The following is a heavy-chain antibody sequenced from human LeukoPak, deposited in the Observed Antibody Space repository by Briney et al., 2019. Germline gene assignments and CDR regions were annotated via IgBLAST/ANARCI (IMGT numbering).Heavy chain of an antibody. CDR3: ARSRGYTDGQTIDY. CDR2: IYHSGST. D-gene: IGHD5-18*01. V-gene: IGHV4-30-2*01. Sequence: SQTLSLTCTVSGGSISSGGYYWSWIRQPPGKGLEWIGYIYHSGSTYYNPSLKSRVTISVDRSKNQFSLKLSSVTAADTAVYYCARSRGYTDGQTIDYWGQGTLVTVSS. CDR1: GGSISSGGYY. J-gene: IGHJ4*02.